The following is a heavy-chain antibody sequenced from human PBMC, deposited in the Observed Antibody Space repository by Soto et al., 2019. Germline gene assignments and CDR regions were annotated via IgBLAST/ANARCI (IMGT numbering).Heavy chain of an antibody. CDR1: GYTCTSYG. J-gene: IGHJ4*02. V-gene: IGHV1-18*04. CDR3: ARVATVGASKGYFDY. CDR2: ISAYNGNT. D-gene: IGHD1-26*01. Sequence: ASVKVSCKASGYTCTSYGISWVRQAPGQGLEWMGWISAYNGNTNYAQKLQGRVTMTTDTSTSTAYMELRSLRSDDTAVYYCARVATVGASKGYFDYWGQGRGVTVSA.